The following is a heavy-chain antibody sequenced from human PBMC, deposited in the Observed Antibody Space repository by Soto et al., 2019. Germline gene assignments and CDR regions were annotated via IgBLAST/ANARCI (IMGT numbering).Heavy chain of an antibody. D-gene: IGHD3-10*01. Sequence: EVQLVESGGGLVKPGGSLRLSCAASGFTFSSYSMNWVRQAPGKGLEWVSSISSSSSYIYYADSVKGRFTISRDNAKNSLYLQMNSLRAEDTAVYYWARDRMVRTYYGMDVWGQGTTVTVSS. J-gene: IGHJ6*02. CDR2: ISSSSSYI. CDR1: GFTFSSYS. CDR3: ARDRMVRTYYGMDV. V-gene: IGHV3-21*01.